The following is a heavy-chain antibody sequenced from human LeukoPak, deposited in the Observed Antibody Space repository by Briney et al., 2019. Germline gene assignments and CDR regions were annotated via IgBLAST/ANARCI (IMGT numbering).Heavy chain of an antibody. CDR3: VRRADY. D-gene: IGHD3-10*01. Sequence: GGSLRLSCAASGLTLSNAWMNWVRQAPGRGLEWVGRIKSITEGGTTDYASHVKGRFPIVIDDSKNTLSLQMNSLRAEDTAVYCCVRRADYWGQGTLVTVSS. CDR2: IKSITEGGTT. V-gene: IGHV3-15*01. J-gene: IGHJ4*02. CDR1: GLTLSNAW.